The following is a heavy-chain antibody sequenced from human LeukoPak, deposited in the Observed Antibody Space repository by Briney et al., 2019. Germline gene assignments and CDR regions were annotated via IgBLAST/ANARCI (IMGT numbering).Heavy chain of an antibody. Sequence: SETLSLTCTVSGGSISSYYWSWIRQPPGKGLEWIGYIYYSGSTNYNPSLKSRVTISVDTSKNQLSLKLSSVTAADTAVYYCARGSGGWYEGKGDYWGQGTLVTVSS. D-gene: IGHD6-19*01. J-gene: IGHJ4*02. CDR2: IYYSGST. V-gene: IGHV4-59*01. CDR3: ARGSGGWYEGKGDY. CDR1: GGSISSYY.